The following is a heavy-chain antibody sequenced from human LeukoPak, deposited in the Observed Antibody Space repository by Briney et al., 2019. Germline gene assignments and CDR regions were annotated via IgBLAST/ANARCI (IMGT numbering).Heavy chain of an antibody. Sequence: GGSLRLSCAASGFTFSGVWTCWVRQAPGKGLEWVSYIGTGGSTIYYADSVKGRFTISRDDANNSLYLQMNSLRAEDTAVYYCVRGGYCTSTICYSLNAFDIWGQGTTVTVSS. V-gene: IGHV3-11*04. J-gene: IGHJ3*02. D-gene: IGHD2-2*01. CDR1: GFTFSGVW. CDR2: IGTGGSTI. CDR3: VRGGYCTSTICYSLNAFDI.